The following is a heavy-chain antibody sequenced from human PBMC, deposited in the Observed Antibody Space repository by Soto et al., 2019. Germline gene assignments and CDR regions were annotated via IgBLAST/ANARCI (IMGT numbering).Heavy chain of an antibody. Sequence: GGSLRFSCAASGFTFSGSAMHWVRQASGKGLEWVGRIRSKANSYATAYAASVKGRFTISRDDSKNTAYLQMNSLKTEDTAVYYCTRQTGNIVNFDYWGQGTLVTVSS. CDR1: GFTFSGSA. D-gene: IGHD2-15*01. J-gene: IGHJ4*02. V-gene: IGHV3-73*01. CDR2: IRSKANSYAT. CDR3: TRQTGNIVNFDY.